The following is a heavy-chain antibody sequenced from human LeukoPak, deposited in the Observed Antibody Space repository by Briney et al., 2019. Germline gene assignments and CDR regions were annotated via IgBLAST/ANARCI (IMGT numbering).Heavy chain of an antibody. CDR1: GYIFTPHH. V-gene: IGHV1-3*01. J-gene: IGHJ4*02. D-gene: IGHD5-24*01. CDR3: AMPVEMPPIPSFDY. CDR2: VSAANNP. Sequence: ASVKVSCKASGYIFTPHHIHWMRQAPGQGLELLGWVSAANNPEYSQKFQGRVVITRDASATTSYLELNSLRSEDTAVYYCAMPVEMPPIPSFDYWGQGTLVTVSS.